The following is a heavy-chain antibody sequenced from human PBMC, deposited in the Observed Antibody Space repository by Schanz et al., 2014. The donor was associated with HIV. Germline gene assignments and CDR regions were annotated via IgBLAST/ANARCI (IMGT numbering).Heavy chain of an antibody. V-gene: IGHV3-23*01. CDR3: AKVARWDYYGMDV. CDR2: ITANGGA. Sequence: EVQVLESGGRLAQPGGSLRLSCAASGFTFSDYALNWVRQAPGKGLEWVSGITANGGANYADSVKGRFIISRDNSKNTLYLQMNRLRAEDTAVYYCAKVARWDYYGMDVWGPGTTVTVSS. J-gene: IGHJ6*02. CDR1: GFTFSDYA.